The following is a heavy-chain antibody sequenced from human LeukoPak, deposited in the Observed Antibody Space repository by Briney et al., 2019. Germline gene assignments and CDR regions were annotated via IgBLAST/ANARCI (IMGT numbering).Heavy chain of an antibody. D-gene: IGHD3-22*01. J-gene: IGHJ4*02. Sequence: PSETLSLTCAVYGGSFSGYYWSWIRQPPGKGLEWIGEINHSGSTNYNPSLKSRVTISVDTSKNQFSLKLSSVTAADTAVYYCARLAYYYDSSGSYYFDYWGQGTLVTVSS. CDR1: GGSFSGYY. CDR3: ARLAYYYDSSGSYYFDY. V-gene: IGHV4-34*01. CDR2: INHSGST.